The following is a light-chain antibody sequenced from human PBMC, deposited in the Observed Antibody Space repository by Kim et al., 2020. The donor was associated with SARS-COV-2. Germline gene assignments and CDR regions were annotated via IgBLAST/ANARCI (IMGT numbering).Light chain of an antibody. Sequence: GAPRQTASITCSGDKLGDKYACWYQQKPGQSPILVIYQDSKRPSGIPERFSGSNSGNTATLTISGTQAMDEAAYYCQAWDSSNVVFGGGTQLTVL. J-gene: IGLJ2*01. CDR2: QDS. CDR1: KLGDKY. V-gene: IGLV3-1*01. CDR3: QAWDSSNVV.